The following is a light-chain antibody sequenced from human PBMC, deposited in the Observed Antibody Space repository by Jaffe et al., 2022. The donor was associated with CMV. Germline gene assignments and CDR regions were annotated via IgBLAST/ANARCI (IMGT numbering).Light chain of an antibody. CDR1: QGISNF. CDR2: AAS. V-gene: IGKV1-9*01. J-gene: IGKJ4*01. Sequence: DNQLTQSPSFLSASVGDRVTITCRASQGISNFLAWYQQKPGKAPKLLIYAASTLERGVPSRFSGSGAGTDFTLTISSLQPEDFATYYCQQLSGLLTFGGGTKVDIK. CDR3: QQLSGLLT.